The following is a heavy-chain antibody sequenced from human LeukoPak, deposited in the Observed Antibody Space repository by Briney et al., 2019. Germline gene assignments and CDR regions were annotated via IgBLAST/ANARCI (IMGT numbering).Heavy chain of an antibody. V-gene: IGHV1-46*01. CDR1: GYTFTNYY. J-gene: IGHJ4*02. CDR2: ISPSGGST. Sequence: ASVKVSCKASGYTFTNYYMHWVRQAPGQGLEWMAMISPSGGSTSYAQKFQGRVTMTRDTSTSTVYMELSSLRSEDTAVYYCTRDREVTTVTKGLFGYWGQGTLVTVSS. D-gene: IGHD4-11*01. CDR3: TRDREVTTVTKGLFGY.